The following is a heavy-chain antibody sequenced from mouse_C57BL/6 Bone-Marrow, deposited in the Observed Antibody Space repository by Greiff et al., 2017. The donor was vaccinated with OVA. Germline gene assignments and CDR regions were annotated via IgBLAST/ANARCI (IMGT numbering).Heavy chain of an antibody. J-gene: IGHJ2*01. CDR3: ARSLFTTAGGDY. D-gene: IGHD1-2*01. Sequence: QVQLKESGAELVKPGASVKISCKASGYAFSSYWMNWVKQRPGKGLEWIGQIYPGDGDTNYNGKFKGKATLTADKSSSTAYMQLSSLTSEDSAVYFCARSLFTTAGGDYWGQGTTLTVSS. CDR2: IYPGDGDT. V-gene: IGHV1-80*01. CDR1: GYAFSSYW.